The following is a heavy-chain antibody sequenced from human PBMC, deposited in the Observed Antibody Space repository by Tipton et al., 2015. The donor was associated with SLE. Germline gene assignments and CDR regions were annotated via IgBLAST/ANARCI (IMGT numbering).Heavy chain of an antibody. D-gene: IGHD5-12*01. V-gene: IGHV4-34*01. J-gene: IGHJ3*02. CDR2: INHSGST. CDR3: ARGGRVANAFDI. CDR1: GGSFSGYY. Sequence: TLSLTCAVYGGSFSGYYWSWIRQPPGKGLEWIGEINHSGSTYYNPSLKSRVTISVDTSKNQFSLKLSSVTAADTAVYYCARGGRVANAFDIWGQGTMVTVSS.